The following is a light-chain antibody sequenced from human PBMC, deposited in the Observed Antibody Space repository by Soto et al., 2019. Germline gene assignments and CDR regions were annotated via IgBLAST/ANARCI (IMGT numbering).Light chain of an antibody. J-gene: IGLJ2*01. Sequence: QSVLTQPASVSGSPGQSIAISCTGTSSDVGGYNYVSWYQQHPGKAPKLMIYDVSSRPPGVSDRFSGSKSGNTASLTISGLQAEDESDYYCSSYTSSSTLVFGGGTKVTVL. CDR3: SSYTSSSTLV. V-gene: IGLV2-14*01. CDR2: DVS. CDR1: SSDVGGYNY.